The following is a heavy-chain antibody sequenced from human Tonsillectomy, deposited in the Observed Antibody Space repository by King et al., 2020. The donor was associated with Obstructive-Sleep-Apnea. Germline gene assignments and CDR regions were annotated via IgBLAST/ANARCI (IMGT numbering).Heavy chain of an antibody. CDR3: AKEYSSTWGFDY. CDR2: ISYDGSIK. D-gene: IGHD6-13*01. J-gene: IGHJ4*02. Sequence: VQLVESGGGVVQPGRSLRLSCAASGFTFSSYGVHWVRQAPGRGLEWGAVISYDGSIKYYADSVKGRFTISRDNSKNTLFLQMNSLRPEDTAVYFCAKEYSSTWGFDYWGQGTLVTVSS. V-gene: IGHV3-30*18. CDR1: GFTFSSYG.